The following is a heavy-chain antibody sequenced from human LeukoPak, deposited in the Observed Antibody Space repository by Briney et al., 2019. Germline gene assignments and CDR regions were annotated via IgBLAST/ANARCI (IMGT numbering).Heavy chain of an antibody. CDR3: AAPGVTTVY. Sequence: PGGSLRLSCVASGFTFSDYYMSWIRQAPGKGLEWVSKISNSGSTIYSAASVKGRFTISRDNAKNSLYLQMNSLRAEDTAVYYCAAPGVTTVYWGQGTLVTVSS. CDR1: GFTFSDYY. D-gene: IGHD4-17*01. V-gene: IGHV3-11*01. CDR2: ISNSGSTI. J-gene: IGHJ4*02.